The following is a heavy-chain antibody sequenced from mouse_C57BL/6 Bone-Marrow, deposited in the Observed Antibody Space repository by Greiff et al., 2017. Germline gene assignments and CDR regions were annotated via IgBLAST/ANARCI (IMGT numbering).Heavy chain of an antibody. Sequence: VQLQQSGAELVRPGASVKLSCTASGFNIKDYYMHWVKQRPEQGLEWIGRIDPEDGDTEYAPKFQGKATMTADTSSNTAYLQLRSLTSEDTAVYYCTPDYSNYDWYFDVWGTGTTVTVSS. CDR2: IDPEDGDT. CDR3: TPDYSNYDWYFDV. V-gene: IGHV14-1*01. D-gene: IGHD2-5*01. J-gene: IGHJ1*03. CDR1: GFNIKDYY.